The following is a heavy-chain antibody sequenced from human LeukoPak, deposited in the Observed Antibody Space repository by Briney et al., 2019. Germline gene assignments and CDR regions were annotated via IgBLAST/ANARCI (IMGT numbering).Heavy chain of an antibody. V-gene: IGHV3-7*01. CDR1: GFTFSSYW. D-gene: IGHD3-22*01. Sequence: GWSLRLSCAASGFTFSSYWMRWVRQALGKGLEWVANIKQDGSEKYYVDSVKGRFTISRDNAKNSLYLQMNSLRAEDTAVYYCARVLRNYYDSSGYYYVSTFALDYWGQGTLVTVSS. J-gene: IGHJ4*02. CDR3: ARVLRNYYDSSGYYYVSTFALDY. CDR2: IKQDGSEK.